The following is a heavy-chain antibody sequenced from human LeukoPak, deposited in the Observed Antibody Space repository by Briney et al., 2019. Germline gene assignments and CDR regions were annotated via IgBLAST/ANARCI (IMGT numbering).Heavy chain of an antibody. J-gene: IGHJ4*02. CDR1: GFTFSTYA. CDR3: AKISSSAEANFDY. V-gene: IGHV3-30*02. CDR2: IWPDGSKK. D-gene: IGHD6-25*01. Sequence: GGSLRLSCAASGFTFSTYAMHWVRQAPGKGLEWVAFIWPDGSKKYYADSVKGRFAISRENSKNTVYLQMNDLRPEDTALYFCAKISSSAEANFDYWGQGSVLSVSS.